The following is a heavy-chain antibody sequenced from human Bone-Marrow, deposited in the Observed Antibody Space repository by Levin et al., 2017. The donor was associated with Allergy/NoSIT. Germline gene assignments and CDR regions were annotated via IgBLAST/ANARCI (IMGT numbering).Heavy chain of an antibody. Sequence: GESLKISCAASGFIISDYYMSWIRQAPGKGLEWVSYIRSSSSYTNHADFVEGRFTISRDNAKNSLFLQMNSLRAEDTAVYYCARESGQLGYYNYYGMDVWGQGTTVTVSS. CDR2: IRSSSSYT. CDR3: ARESGQLGYYNYYGMDV. J-gene: IGHJ6*02. D-gene: IGHD6-13*01. CDR1: GFIISDYY. V-gene: IGHV3-11*05.